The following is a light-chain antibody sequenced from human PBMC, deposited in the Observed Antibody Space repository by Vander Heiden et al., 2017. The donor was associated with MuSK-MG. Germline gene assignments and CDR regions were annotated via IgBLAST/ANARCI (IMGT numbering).Light chain of an antibody. J-gene: IGKJ5*01. CDR3: QQDDSYLIT. Sequence: AIRMTQSPSSFSASTGDRVTITCRASQGISSYLAWYQQKPGKAPKLLIYAASTLQSGVPSRFSGSGSGTDFTLTISCLQSEDFATYYCQQDDSYLITFGQGTLLEIK. V-gene: IGKV1-8*01. CDR2: AAS. CDR1: QGISSY.